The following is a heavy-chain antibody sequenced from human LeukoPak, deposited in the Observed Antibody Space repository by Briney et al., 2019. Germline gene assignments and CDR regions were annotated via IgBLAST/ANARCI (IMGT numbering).Heavy chain of an antibody. CDR2: IKQDGSET. CDR3: ARGSRYYYYYMDV. Sequence: PGGSLRLSCAASGFTFSSHWMSWVRQAPGKGLEWVANIKQDGSETYYMDSVKGRFTIPRDNAKNSLYLQMNSLRAEDTAVYFCARGSRYYYYYMDVWGKGTTVTVSS. D-gene: IGHD3-10*01. J-gene: IGHJ6*03. CDR1: GFTFSSHW. V-gene: IGHV3-7*01.